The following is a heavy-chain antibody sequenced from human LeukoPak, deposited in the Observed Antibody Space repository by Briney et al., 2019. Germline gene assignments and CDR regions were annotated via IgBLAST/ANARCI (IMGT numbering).Heavy chain of an antibody. J-gene: IGHJ6*02. V-gene: IGHV1-69*04. D-gene: IGHD3-22*01. CDR2: IIPILGIA. Sequence: SVKVSYKASGGTFSSYAISWVRQAPGQGLEWIGRIIPILGIANYAQKFQGRVTITADKSTSTAYMELSSLRSEDTAVYYCAKASSDSSGYRMDVWGQGTTVTVSS. CDR3: AKASSDSSGYRMDV. CDR1: GGTFSSYA.